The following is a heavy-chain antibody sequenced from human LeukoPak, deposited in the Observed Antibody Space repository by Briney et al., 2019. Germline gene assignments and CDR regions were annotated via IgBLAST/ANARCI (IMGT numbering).Heavy chain of an antibody. V-gene: IGHV6-1*01. Sequence: SQTLSLTCAISGDSVSSNSAAWHWIRQSPSRGLEWLGRTYYRSKWYNDYAVSVKSRITINPDTSKNQFSLQLNSVTPEDTAVYYCARDPGYSSGWYHWFDPWGQGTLVTVSS. J-gene: IGHJ5*02. CDR1: GDSVSSNSAA. CDR2: TYYRSKWYN. D-gene: IGHD6-19*01. CDR3: ARDPGYSSGWYHWFDP.